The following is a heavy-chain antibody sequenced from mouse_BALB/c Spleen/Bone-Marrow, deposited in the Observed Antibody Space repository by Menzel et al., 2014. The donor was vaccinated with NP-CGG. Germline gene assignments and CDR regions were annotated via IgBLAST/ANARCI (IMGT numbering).Heavy chain of an antibody. CDR1: GFNIKDTY. V-gene: IGHV14-3*02. D-gene: IGHD4-1*01. J-gene: IGHJ3*01. CDR3: ARRELGRAWFAY. Sequence: EVQLQESGAELVKPGASVKLSCTASGFNIKDTYMHWVKQRPEQGLEWIGRIDPANGNTKYDPKFQGKATITADTSSNTAYLQLSSLTSEDTAVYYCARRELGRAWFAYWGQGTLVTVSA. CDR2: IDPANGNT.